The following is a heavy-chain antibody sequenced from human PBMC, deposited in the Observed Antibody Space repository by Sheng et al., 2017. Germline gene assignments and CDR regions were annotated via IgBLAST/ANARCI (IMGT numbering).Heavy chain of an antibody. Sequence: QVQLQESGPGLVKPSETLSLTCTVSGDSITSFYWSWIRQPPGMGLEWVGYIYNNGNTNYNPALKSRVTISIDTSKNQFSLKLSSVTAADTAVYYCARGVWTGDNSGWSFDYWGQGTLVTVSS. CDR2: IYNNGNT. CDR3: ARGVWTGDNSGWSFDY. J-gene: IGHJ4*02. D-gene: IGHD6-19*01. V-gene: IGHV4-59*01. CDR1: GDSITSFY.